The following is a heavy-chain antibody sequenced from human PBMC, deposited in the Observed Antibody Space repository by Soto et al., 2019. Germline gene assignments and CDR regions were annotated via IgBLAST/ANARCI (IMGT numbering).Heavy chain of an antibody. CDR2: IFYSGST. CDR1: GGSISSGGYY. V-gene: IGHV4-31*03. Sequence: SETLSLTCTVSGGSISSGGYYWSWIRHHPGKGLEWIGYIFYSGSTFYSPSLKSRVTISVDTARNQFSLNLRSVTAEDTAVYYCAKQLGDSSGYYYYWGQGTLVTVSS. J-gene: IGHJ4*02. D-gene: IGHD3-22*01. CDR3: AKQLGDSSGYYYY.